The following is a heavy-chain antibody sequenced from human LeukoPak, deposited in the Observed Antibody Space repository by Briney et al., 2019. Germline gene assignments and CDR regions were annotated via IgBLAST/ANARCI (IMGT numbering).Heavy chain of an antibody. V-gene: IGHV3-48*01. J-gene: IGHJ5*02. Sequence: PGGSLRLSCAASGFTFSSYSTNWVRQAPGKGLEWVSYINTRSTTIYYADSVKGRFAISRDNAKNSLYLQMNSLRAEDTALYYCTRTSVGATGVRGFDPWGQGTLVTVSS. CDR2: INTRSTTI. CDR3: TRTSVGATGVRGFDP. CDR1: GFTFSSYS. D-gene: IGHD1-26*01.